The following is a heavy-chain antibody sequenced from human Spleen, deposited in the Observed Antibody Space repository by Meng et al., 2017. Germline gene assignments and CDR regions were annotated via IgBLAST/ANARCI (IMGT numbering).Heavy chain of an antibody. CDR3: ASGYITNFDY. J-gene: IGHJ4*02. Sequence: QVQLHESGPGPVNPSGTLTLTCAVPGGSFGMTNWWSWGRQPPGKGLEWIGEIYHSGNTTYNPSLKSRVTISVDKSKNQFSLKLSSVTAADTAVYYCASGYITNFDYWGQGTLVTVSS. V-gene: IGHV4-4*02. D-gene: IGHD1-20*01. CDR1: GGSFGMTNW. CDR2: IYHSGNT.